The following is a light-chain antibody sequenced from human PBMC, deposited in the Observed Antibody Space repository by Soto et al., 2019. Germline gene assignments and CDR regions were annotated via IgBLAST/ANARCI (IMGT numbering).Light chain of an antibody. V-gene: IGLV2-14*01. CDR1: SGDIGSYNR. J-gene: IGLJ1*01. CDR3: SSYTNINTRACV. Sequence: QSALTQPASVSGSPGQSITISCTGTSGDIGSYNRVSWYQQHPGKAPKLIIYEVTDRPSGVSNRFSGPKSGNTASLTISGLQAEDEAEYYCSSYTNINTRACVFGTGTQLTVL. CDR2: EVT.